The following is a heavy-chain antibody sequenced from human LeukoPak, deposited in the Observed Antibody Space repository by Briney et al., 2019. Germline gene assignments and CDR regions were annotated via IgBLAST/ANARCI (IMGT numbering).Heavy chain of an antibody. V-gene: IGHV1-3*01. J-gene: IGHJ4*02. CDR3: ASLDESDY. CDR2: INAGNGNT. CDR1: GYTFTIYA. Sequence: ASVKVSCKSSGYTFTIYAMHWVRRAPGQRLEWMGWINAGNGNTKYSQKFQGRVTITRDTSASTAYMELTSLRSEDTAVSYCASLDESDYWGRGTLVTVSS.